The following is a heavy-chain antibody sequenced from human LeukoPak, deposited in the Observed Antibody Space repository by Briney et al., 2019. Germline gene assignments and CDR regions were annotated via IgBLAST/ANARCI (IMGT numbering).Heavy chain of an antibody. CDR3: ASRPAGDTWYGVFDY. CDR1: RGSINSEC. V-gene: IGHV4-59*01. D-gene: IGHD6-13*01. Sequence: SETLSLTCTVDRGSINSECWSWIRQPPGKGMEGNGYIFNGGRTNYNPSLMSRVTMSLDTSRDQFSLRLSSVTAADTAIYYCASRPAGDTWYGVFDYWSQGTLVTVSS. J-gene: IGHJ4*02. CDR2: IFNGGRT.